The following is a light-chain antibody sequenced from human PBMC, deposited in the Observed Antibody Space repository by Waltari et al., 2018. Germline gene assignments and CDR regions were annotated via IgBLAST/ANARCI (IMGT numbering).Light chain of an antibody. Sequence: EIVLTRSPATLSLSPGERATLSCRASQSVSSYLAWYQQKPGQAPRLLIYDSSTRPTGIPARFSGSGSGTDFTLTISSLEPEDFAVYYCQLRTNWPSYTFGRGTKLEIK. V-gene: IGKV3-11*01. CDR2: DSS. J-gene: IGKJ2*01. CDR3: QLRTNWPSYT. CDR1: QSVSSY.